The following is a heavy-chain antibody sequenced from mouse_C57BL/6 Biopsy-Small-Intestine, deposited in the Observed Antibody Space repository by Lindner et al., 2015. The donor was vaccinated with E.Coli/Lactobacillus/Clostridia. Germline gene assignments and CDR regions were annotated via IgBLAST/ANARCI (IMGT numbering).Heavy chain of an antibody. Sequence: VQLQESGAELAKPGVSVKMSCKASGYTFTSYWMHWVKQRPGQGLEWIGAIYPENSDTSYNQKFKDKAKLTAVTSASTAYLELSSLTNEDSAVYYCTRNYYDGSGFAYWGQGTLITVSA. V-gene: IGHV1-5*01. CDR2: IYPENSDT. J-gene: IGHJ3*01. CDR3: TRNYYDGSGFAY. D-gene: IGHD1-1*01. CDR1: GYTFTSYW.